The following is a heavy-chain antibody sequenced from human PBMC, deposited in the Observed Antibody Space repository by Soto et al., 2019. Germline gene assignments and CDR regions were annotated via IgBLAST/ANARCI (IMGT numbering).Heavy chain of an antibody. CDR2: ISGSGGST. Sequence: EVQLLESGGGLVQPGGSLRLSCAASGFTFSSYAMSWVRQAPGKGLAWVSAISGSGGSTYYADSVKGRFTISRDNSKNTLYLQMNSLRAEDTAVYYCAKDLTDYGDYESFDYWGQGTLVTVSS. J-gene: IGHJ4*02. D-gene: IGHD4-17*01. CDR3: AKDLTDYGDYESFDY. V-gene: IGHV3-23*01. CDR1: GFTFSSYA.